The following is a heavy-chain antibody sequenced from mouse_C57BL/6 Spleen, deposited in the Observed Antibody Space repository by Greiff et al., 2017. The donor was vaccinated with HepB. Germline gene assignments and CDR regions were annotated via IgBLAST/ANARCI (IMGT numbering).Heavy chain of an antibody. CDR3: ARDRDYYGSRPLFAY. D-gene: IGHD1-1*01. J-gene: IGHJ3*01. CDR1: GFTFSSYA. CDR2: ISDGGSYT. V-gene: IGHV5-4*01. Sequence: EVQLQESGGGLVKPGGSLKLSCAASGFTFSSYAMSWVRQTPEKRLEWVATISDGGSYTYYPDNVKGRFTISRDNAKNNLYLQMSHLKSEDTAMYYCARDRDYYGSRPLFAYWGQGTLVTVSA.